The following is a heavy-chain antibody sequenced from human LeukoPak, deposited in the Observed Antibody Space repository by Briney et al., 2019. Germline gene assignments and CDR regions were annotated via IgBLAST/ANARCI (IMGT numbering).Heavy chain of an antibody. CDR1: GYTFTSYV. Sequence: ASVNVSCKASGYTFTSYVMNWVRQAPGQGLEWMGWINTNTGNPTYAQGCTGRFVFSLDTSVSTAYLQISSLKAEDTAVYYCARTSSYSSSSPFDYWGQGTLVTVSS. V-gene: IGHV7-4-1*02. D-gene: IGHD6-6*01. CDR3: ARTSSYSSSSPFDY. J-gene: IGHJ4*02. CDR2: INTNTGNP.